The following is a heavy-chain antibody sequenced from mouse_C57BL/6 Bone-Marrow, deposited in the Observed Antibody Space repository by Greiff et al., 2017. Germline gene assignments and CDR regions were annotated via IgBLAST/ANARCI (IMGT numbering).Heavy chain of an antibody. CDR3: ARDKGYDYDGFAY. V-gene: IGHV5-4*01. Sequence: EVQRVESGGGLVKPGGSLKLSCAASGFTFSSYAMSWVRQTPEKRLEWVATISDGGSYTYYPDNVKGRFTISRDNAKNNLYLQMSQLKSEDTAMYYCARDKGYDYDGFAYWGQGTLVTVSA. J-gene: IGHJ3*01. D-gene: IGHD2-4*01. CDR1: GFTFSSYA. CDR2: ISDGGSYT.